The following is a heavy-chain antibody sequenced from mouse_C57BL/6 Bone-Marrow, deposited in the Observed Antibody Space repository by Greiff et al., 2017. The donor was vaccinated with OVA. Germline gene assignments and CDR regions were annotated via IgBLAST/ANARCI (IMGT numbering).Heavy chain of an antibody. CDR2: ISSGGSYT. Sequence: DVKLQESGGDLVKPGGSLKLSCAASGFTFSSYGMSWVRQTPDKRLEWVATISSGGSYTYYPDSVKGRFTISRDNAKNTLYLQMSSLKSEDTAMYYCARLYYGNFYFDYWGQGTTLTVSS. V-gene: IGHV5-6*02. CDR1: GFTFSSYG. J-gene: IGHJ2*01. CDR3: ARLYYGNFYFDY. D-gene: IGHD2-1*01.